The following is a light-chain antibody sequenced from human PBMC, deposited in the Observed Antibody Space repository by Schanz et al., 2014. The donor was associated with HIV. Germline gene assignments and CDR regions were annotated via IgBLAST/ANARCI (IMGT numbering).Light chain of an antibody. Sequence: QSVLTQPPSASGSPGQSVTISCTGTSSDVGGYNYVSWYQQHPGKAPKLMIYEVSKRPSGVPDRFSGSKSGNTASLTVSGLQAEDEADYYCSSYGGNYNLLFGGGTKLTVL. CDR1: SSDVGGYNY. V-gene: IGLV2-8*01. CDR3: SSYGGNYNLL. J-gene: IGLJ2*01. CDR2: EVS.